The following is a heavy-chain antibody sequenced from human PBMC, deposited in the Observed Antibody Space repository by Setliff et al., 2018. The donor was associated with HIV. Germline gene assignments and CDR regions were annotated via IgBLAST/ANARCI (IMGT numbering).Heavy chain of an antibody. CDR3: ARVGYYDSSFDY. V-gene: IGHV4-34*01. D-gene: IGHD3-22*01. J-gene: IGHJ4*02. Sequence: PSETLSLTCAVYGGSFSGYYWSWIRQPPGKGLEWIGEINHSGSTYYNPSLKSRVTISVDTSKNYFSLKLSSVTAADTAVYYCARVGYYDSSFDYWGQGTLVTVSS. CDR1: GGSFSGYY. CDR2: INHSGST.